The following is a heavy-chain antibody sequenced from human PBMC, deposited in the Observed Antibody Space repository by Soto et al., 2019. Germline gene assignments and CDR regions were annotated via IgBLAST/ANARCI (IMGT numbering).Heavy chain of an antibody. Sequence: HPGGSLRLSCAASGFTFSSYGMHWVRQAPGKGLEWVAVISYDGSNKYYADSVKGRFTISRDNSKNTLYLQMNSLRAEDTAVYYCAHLYDAFDIWGQGTMVTVSS. D-gene: IGHD2-2*02. CDR2: ISYDGSNK. CDR3: AHLYDAFDI. V-gene: IGHV3-30*03. CDR1: GFTFSSYG. J-gene: IGHJ3*02.